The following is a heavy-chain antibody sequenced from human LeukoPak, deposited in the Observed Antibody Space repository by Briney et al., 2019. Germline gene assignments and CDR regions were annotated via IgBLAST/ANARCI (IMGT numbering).Heavy chain of an antibody. J-gene: IGHJ5*02. CDR2: ISGSGGST. D-gene: IGHD6-19*01. CDR3: AERGVVAVAGSRGITWFDP. Sequence: GGSLRLYCAASGFTFSSYAMSWVRQAPGKGLEWVSAISGSGGSTYYADSVKGRSTISRDNSKNTLYLQTNSLRVEDTAVYYCAERGVVAVAGSRGITWFDPWGQGTLVTVSS. V-gene: IGHV3-23*01. CDR1: GFTFSSYA.